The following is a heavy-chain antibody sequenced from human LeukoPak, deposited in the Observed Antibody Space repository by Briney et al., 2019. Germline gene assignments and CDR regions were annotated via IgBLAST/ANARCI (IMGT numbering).Heavy chain of an antibody. J-gene: IGHJ6*03. D-gene: IGHD6-6*01. CDR2: IRYDGSNK. CDR3: ARSLVSSSSPGARRNYYYYYYMDV. Sequence: GVSLRLSCAASGFTFDDYAMHWVRQAPGKGLEWVAFIRYDGSNKYYADSVKGRFTISRDNSKNTLYLQMNSLRAEDTAVYYCARSLVSSSSPGARRNYYYYYYMDVWGKGTTVTVSS. V-gene: IGHV3-33*08. CDR1: GFTFDDYA.